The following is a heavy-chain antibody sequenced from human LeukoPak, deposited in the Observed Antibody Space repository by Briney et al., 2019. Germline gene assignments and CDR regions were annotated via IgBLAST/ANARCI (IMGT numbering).Heavy chain of an antibody. CDR2: INYSGHT. J-gene: IGHJ4*02. CDR3: ARVWQDYSGSDY. D-gene: IGHD5-12*01. Sequence: SGTLSLTCSVSGGSISSYPWIWIRQSPGKGLEWIGYINYSGHTNYNPSLKSRVTISIDTSKNQFSLSLTSVTAADTAVYYCARVWQDYSGSDYWGQGTLVTVSS. CDR1: GGSISSYP. V-gene: IGHV4-59*01.